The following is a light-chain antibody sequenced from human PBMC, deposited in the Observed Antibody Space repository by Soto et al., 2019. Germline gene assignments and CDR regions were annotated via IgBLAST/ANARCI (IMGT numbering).Light chain of an antibody. V-gene: IGLV2-14*01. CDR3: ATYAGSKNYVM. CDR2: GVS. Sequence: QSALTQPASVSGSPGQSITISCSGTRSDIGSYNYVAWYQQFPGKTPKILIYGVSNRPSGVSSRFSGSKSGNTASLTISGLQAEDEADYYCATYAGSKNYVMFGGGTKLTVL. CDR1: RSDIGSYNY. J-gene: IGLJ3*02.